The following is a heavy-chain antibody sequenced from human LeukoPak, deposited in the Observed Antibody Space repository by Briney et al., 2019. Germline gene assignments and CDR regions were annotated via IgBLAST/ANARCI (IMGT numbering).Heavy chain of an antibody. CDR3: AKDVGSGSYHYFGMEV. D-gene: IGHD3-10*01. J-gene: IGHJ6*02. V-gene: IGHV3-30*18. CDR1: GFSFSSYG. Sequence: GRSLRLSCAASGFSFSSYGMHWVRQAPGKGLEWVAVISYDGSNRYHADSVMGRFTISRDIFKKTLNLQMNSLRAEDTAVYYCAKDVGSGSYHYFGMEVWGQGTTVTVSS. CDR2: ISYDGSNR.